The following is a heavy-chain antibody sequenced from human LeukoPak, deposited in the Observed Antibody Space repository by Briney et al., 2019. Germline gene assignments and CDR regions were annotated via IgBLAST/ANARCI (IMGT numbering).Heavy chain of an antibody. Sequence: GGSLRLSCAASGFTFSSYSMNWVRQAPGKGLEWVSSISSSSSYIYYADSVKGRFTISRDNSKNTLYLQMNSLRAEDTAVYYCAKVREQWLVHWYFDLWGRGTLVTVSS. D-gene: IGHD6-19*01. CDR1: GFTFSSYS. CDR2: ISSSSSYI. V-gene: IGHV3-21*01. CDR3: AKVREQWLVHWYFDL. J-gene: IGHJ2*01.